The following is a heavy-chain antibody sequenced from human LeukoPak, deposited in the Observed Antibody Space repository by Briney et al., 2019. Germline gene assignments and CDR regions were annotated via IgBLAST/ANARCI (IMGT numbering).Heavy chain of an antibody. CDR3: ARVLVVTAAIDY. J-gene: IGHJ4*02. CDR1: GFTVSSNY. D-gene: IGHD2-21*02. V-gene: IGHV3-66*01. Sequence: SGGSLRLSCAASGFTVSSNYMSWVRQAPGKGLEWVSVIYSGGSTYYADSVKGRFTISRDNSKNTLYLQMNSLRAEDTAVYYCARVLVVTAAIDYWGQGTLVTVSS. CDR2: IYSGGST.